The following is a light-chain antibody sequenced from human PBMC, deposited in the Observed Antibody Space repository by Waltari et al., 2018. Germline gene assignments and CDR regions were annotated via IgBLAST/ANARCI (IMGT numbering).Light chain of an antibody. Sequence: SYELTQPPSVSVSPGQTVSIACSGDNGEDKSTCWYQQKPGQPPVLVYYQDNKRPSGIPGRFSGSTSGNTATLTISGTQAVDEADYYCQAWDSSIEVFGGGTKLTVL. J-gene: IGLJ2*01. CDR3: QAWDSSIEV. V-gene: IGLV3-1*01. CDR1: NGEDKS. CDR2: QDN.